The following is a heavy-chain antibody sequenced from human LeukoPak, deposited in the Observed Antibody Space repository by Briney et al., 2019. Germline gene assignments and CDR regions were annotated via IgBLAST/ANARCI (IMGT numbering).Heavy chain of an antibody. J-gene: IGHJ4*02. CDR3: ARDCGSCGIDY. CDR1: GGSISSGGYY. V-gene: IGHV4-31*03. Sequence: PSETLSLTSTVSGGSISSGGYYWSWIRQHPGKGLEWIGYIYYSGSTYYNPSLKSRVTISVDTSKSQFSLKLSSVTAADTAVYYCARDCGSCGIDYWGQGTLVTVSS. D-gene: IGHD3-16*01. CDR2: IYYSGST.